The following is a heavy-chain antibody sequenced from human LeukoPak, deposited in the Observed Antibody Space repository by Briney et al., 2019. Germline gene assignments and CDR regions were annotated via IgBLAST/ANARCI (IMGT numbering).Heavy chain of an antibody. Sequence: EWVSAISGSGGSTYYADSVKGRFTISRDNSKNTLYLQMNSLRAEDTAVYYCANFPPSRGSYWGQGTLVTVSS. D-gene: IGHD6-19*01. CDR3: ANFPPSRGSY. J-gene: IGHJ4*02. CDR2: ISGSGGST. V-gene: IGHV3-23*01.